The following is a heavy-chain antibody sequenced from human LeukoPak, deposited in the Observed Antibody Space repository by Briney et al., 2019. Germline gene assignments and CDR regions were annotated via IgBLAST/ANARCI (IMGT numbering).Heavy chain of an antibody. V-gene: IGHV4-59*08. CDR3: ASLSTVTQGSFAS. CDR2: IYYTGST. D-gene: IGHD4-17*01. J-gene: IGHJ4*02. Sequence: SETLSLACTVSGGSISSFYWSWIRQPPGKGLEWIGYIYYTGSTNYTPSLKGRLTISVDASKNQFSLKLSSVTATDTAVYYCASLSTVTQGSFASWGQGTLVTVSS. CDR1: GGSISSFY.